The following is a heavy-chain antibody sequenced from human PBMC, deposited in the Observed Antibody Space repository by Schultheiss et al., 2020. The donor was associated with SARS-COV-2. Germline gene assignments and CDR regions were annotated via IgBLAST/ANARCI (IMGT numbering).Heavy chain of an antibody. CDR3: ARLGQYSSSADYYYYGMDV. V-gene: IGHV3-33*01. CDR1: GFTFTNHG. D-gene: IGHD6-6*01. Sequence: GGSLRLSCAASGFTFTNHGMHWVRQAPGKGLEWVALIWYDGSKKYYADSVKGRFTISRDTSKNTLYLQMNSLRGEDTAVYFCARLGQYSSSADYYYYGMDVWGQGTTVTVSS. CDR2: IWYDGSKK. J-gene: IGHJ6*02.